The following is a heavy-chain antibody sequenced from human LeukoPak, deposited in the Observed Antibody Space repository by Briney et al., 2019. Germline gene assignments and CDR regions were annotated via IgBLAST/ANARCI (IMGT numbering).Heavy chain of an antibody. CDR3: ARIRTVGATTLDYFDY. Sequence: SQTLSLTCTVSGGSISSGDYYWGWIRQPPGRGLEWIGSIYYSGSTYYNPSLKSRVTISVDTSKNQFSLKLSSVTAADTAVYYCARIRTVGATTLDYFDYWGQGTLVTVSS. J-gene: IGHJ4*02. D-gene: IGHD1-26*01. V-gene: IGHV4-39*07. CDR1: GGSISSGDYY. CDR2: IYYSGST.